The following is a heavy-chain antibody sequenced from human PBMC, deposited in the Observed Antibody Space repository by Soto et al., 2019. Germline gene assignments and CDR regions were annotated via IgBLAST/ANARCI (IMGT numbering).Heavy chain of an antibody. V-gene: IGHV3-23*01. CDR3: AKGESSGWYYFRIFDY. D-gene: IGHD6-19*01. J-gene: IGHJ4*02. CDR1: GFTFSSYA. Sequence: GGSLGLSCAASGFTFSSYAMSWVRQAPGKGLEWVSAISGSGGSTYYADSVKGRFTISRDNSKNTLYLQMNSLRAEDTAVYYYAKGESSGWYYFRIFDYWGQGTLVTVSS. CDR2: ISGSGGST.